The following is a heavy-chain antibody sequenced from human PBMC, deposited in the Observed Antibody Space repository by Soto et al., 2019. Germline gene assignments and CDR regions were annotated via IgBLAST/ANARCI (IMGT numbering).Heavy chain of an antibody. D-gene: IGHD3-9*01. V-gene: IGHV3-30-3*01. Sequence: LRLSCAASGFTFSSYAMHWVRQAPGKGLEWVAVISYDGSNKYYADSVKGRFTISRDNSKNTLYLQMNSLRAEDTAVYYCAREDQSYDILTGYYTEDAFDIWGQGTMVTVSS. CDR2: ISYDGSNK. CDR1: GFTFSSYA. J-gene: IGHJ3*02. CDR3: AREDQSYDILTGYYTEDAFDI.